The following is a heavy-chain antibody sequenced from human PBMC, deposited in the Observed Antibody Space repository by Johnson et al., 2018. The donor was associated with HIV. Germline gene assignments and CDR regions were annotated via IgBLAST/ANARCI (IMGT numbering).Heavy chain of an antibody. J-gene: IGHJ3*02. D-gene: IGHD4-23*01. V-gene: IGHV3-30*04. CDR1: GFTFSGYA. Sequence: QVQLVESGGGVVQPGRSLRLSCAASGFTFSGYAMHWVRQAPGKGLEWVTVISHDGSNKYYADSVKGRFTISRDNSKNTLYLQMNSLRAEDTALDYCARGRGGNTFDAFDILGQGTMVTVSS. CDR3: ARGRGGNTFDAFDI. CDR2: ISHDGSNK.